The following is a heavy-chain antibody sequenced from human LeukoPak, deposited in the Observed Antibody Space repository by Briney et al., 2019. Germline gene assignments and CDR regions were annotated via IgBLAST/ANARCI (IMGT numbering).Heavy chain of an antibody. V-gene: IGHV4-30-2*01. CDR2: TYPRGST. Sequence: SETLSLTCAVSGGSISSGSYSWSWIRQPPGKGLEWIGYTYPRGSTYYNPSLKSRVILSLDKSANQFSLNLSSVTAADTAVYYCARFSPRAMGNYLDFWGQGTLVTVSS. D-gene: IGHD7-27*01. CDR3: ARFSPRAMGNYLDF. CDR1: GGSISSGSYS. J-gene: IGHJ4*02.